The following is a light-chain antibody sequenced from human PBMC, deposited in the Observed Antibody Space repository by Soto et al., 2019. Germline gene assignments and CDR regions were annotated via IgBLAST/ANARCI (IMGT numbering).Light chain of an antibody. V-gene: IGKV3-15*01. J-gene: IGKJ1*01. CDR3: HQYNSRPRT. CDR2: DAS. CDR1: HNIGRN. Sequence: EIVMTQSPATLSVSPGERATLSCRASHNIGRNLACYQQIPGQAPRLLFYDASTRATGIPARFSGSGSGTEFTLTISSLQSEDFAVYYCHQYNSRPRTFGQGTKVDI.